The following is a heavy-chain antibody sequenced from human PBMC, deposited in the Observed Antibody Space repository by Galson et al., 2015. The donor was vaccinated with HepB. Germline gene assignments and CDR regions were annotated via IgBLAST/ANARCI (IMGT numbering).Heavy chain of an antibody. CDR2: ISSSSSYI. J-gene: IGHJ4*02. V-gene: IGHV3-21*01. Sequence: SLRLSCAASGFTFSSYSMNWVRQAPGEGLEWVSSISSSSSYIYYADSVKGRFTISRDNAKNSLYLQMNSLRAEDTAVYYCARESEDGSNSDFDYWGQGTLGTVPS. CDR3: ARESEDGSNSDFDY. D-gene: IGHD4-23*01. CDR1: GFTFSSYS.